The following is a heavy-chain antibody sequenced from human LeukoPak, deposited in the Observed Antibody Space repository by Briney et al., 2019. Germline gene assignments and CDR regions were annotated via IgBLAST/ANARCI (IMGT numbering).Heavy chain of an antibody. CDR2: IDWDDDK. CDR3: ARTLYYYDSSGYDGDAFDI. J-gene: IGHJ3*02. CDR1: GFSLSTSGMC. D-gene: IGHD3-22*01. Sequence: SGPTLVNPTQTLTLTCTFSGFSLSTSGMCVSWIRQPPGKALEWLARIDWDDDKYYSTSLKTRLTISKDTSKNQVVLTMTNMDPVDTATYYCARTLYYYDSSGYDGDAFDIWGQGTMVTVSS. V-gene: IGHV2-70*11.